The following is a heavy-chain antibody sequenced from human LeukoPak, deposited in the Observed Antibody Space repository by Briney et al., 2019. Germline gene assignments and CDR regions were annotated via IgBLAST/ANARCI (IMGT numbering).Heavy chain of an antibody. CDR2: ISSSGNTI. J-gene: IGHJ3*02. D-gene: IGHD4-17*01. CDR1: GFTFSSYE. V-gene: IGHV3-48*03. CDR3: ARDRADYVGAFDI. Sequence: GGSLRLSCAASGFTFSSYEMNWVRQAPGKGLEWVSYISSSGNTIYYADSVKGRFTNSRVNANNSLYLQMNSLRAEDTAVYYCARDRADYVGAFDIWGQGTMVTVSS.